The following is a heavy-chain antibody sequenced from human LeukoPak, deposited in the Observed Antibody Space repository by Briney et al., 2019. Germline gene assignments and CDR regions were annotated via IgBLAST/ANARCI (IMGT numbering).Heavy chain of an antibody. J-gene: IGHJ5*02. CDR2: ISYNEDNK. V-gene: IGHV3-33*05. CDR3: ARDASGRTGSPDR. D-gene: IGHD7-27*01. CDR1: GFTFSSYG. Sequence: PGGSLRLSCAASGFTFSSYGMHWVRQAPGKGLEWVSFISYNEDNKHYADSVKGRFTISRDNSKNTLYLQMDRVRVEDTAVYYCARDASGRTGSPDRWGQGTLVTVSS.